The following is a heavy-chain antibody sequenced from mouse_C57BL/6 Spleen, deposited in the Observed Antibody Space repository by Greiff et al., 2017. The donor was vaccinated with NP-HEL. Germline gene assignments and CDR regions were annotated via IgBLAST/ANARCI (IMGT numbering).Heavy chain of an antibody. CDR3: TTRDYGSSYHY. V-gene: IGHV14-4*01. CDR1: GFNIKDDY. J-gene: IGHJ2*01. CDR2: IDPENGDT. D-gene: IGHD1-1*01. Sequence: VHVKQSGAELVRPGASVKLSCTASGFNIKDDYMHWVKQRPEQGLEWIGWIDPENGDTEYASKFQGKATITADTSSNTAYLQLSSLTSEDTAVYYCTTRDYGSSYHYWGQGTTLTVSS.